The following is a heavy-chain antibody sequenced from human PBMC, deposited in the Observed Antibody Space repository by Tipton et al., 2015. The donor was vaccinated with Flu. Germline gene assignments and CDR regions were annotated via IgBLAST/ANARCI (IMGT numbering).Heavy chain of an antibody. CDR2: IRDKAYVGTT. J-gene: IGHJ4*02. CDR1: GFTFGDFA. Sequence: RSLRLSCPASGFTFGDFALSWVRQAPGKGLEWVGFIRDKAYVGTTEYAASVKGRFTISRDDSKSIAYLQMNSLKTEDTAVYYCTRPAQIEYDFWSGPSRYWGQGTLVTVSS. V-gene: IGHV3-49*04. CDR3: TRPAQIEYDFWSGPSRY. D-gene: IGHD3-3*01.